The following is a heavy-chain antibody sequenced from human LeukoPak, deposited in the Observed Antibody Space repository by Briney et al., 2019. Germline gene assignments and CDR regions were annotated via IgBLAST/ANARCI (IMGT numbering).Heavy chain of an antibody. Sequence: GGSLRLSCAASGFTISNYGMHWVRQAPGKGLEWVAFIRSDGRNEYYADCVKGRFTMSRDNSKGTLYLQMNSLRAEDTAVYYCARLTGKHFDYWGQGTLVIVSS. J-gene: IGHJ4*02. V-gene: IGHV3-30*02. D-gene: IGHD1-14*01. CDR3: ARLTGKHFDY. CDR2: IRSDGRNE. CDR1: GFTISNYG.